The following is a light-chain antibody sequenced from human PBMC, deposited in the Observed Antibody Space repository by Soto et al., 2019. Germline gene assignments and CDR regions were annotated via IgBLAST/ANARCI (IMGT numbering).Light chain of an antibody. CDR2: DVR. V-gene: IGLV2-14*01. J-gene: IGLJ1*01. Sequence: QSALTQSASVSGSPGQSITISCTGTGSDVGGYNYVSWYQQHPGKAPKLMIYDVRNRPSGVSNRFSGSKSGNTASLTISGLQAEDEADYYCSSYSSSSTLFGTGTKVTVL. CDR3: SSYSSSSTL. CDR1: GSDVGGYNY.